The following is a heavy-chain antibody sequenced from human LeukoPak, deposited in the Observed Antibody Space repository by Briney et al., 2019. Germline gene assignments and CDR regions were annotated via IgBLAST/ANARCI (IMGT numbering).Heavy chain of an antibody. CDR1: GGSVSSGSYY. CDR3: AKDHRSGGPPFYFDY. J-gene: IGHJ4*02. V-gene: IGHV4-61*01. Sequence: RPSETLSLTCTVSGGSVSSGSYYWSWIRQPPGKGLGWIGYIYYSGSTNYNPSLKSRVTISVDTSKNQFSLKLSSVTAADTAVYYCAKDHRSGGPPFYFDYWGQGTLVTVSS. CDR2: IYYSGST.